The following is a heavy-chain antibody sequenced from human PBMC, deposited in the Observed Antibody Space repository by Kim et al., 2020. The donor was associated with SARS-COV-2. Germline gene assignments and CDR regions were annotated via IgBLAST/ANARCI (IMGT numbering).Heavy chain of an antibody. J-gene: IGHJ4*02. D-gene: IGHD4-17*01. Sequence: SETLSLTCTVSGDSFTNSPFYWAWIRQSPGKGLEWFGSIFYSGSTYSNPSLKSRVTISVDTSKNQFSLKLSSVTAADSAIYYCARYPNGDFHFDYWGQGFLVTVSS. CDR2: IFYSGST. V-gene: IGHV4-39*01. CDR3: ARYPNGDFHFDY. CDR1: GDSFTNSPFY.